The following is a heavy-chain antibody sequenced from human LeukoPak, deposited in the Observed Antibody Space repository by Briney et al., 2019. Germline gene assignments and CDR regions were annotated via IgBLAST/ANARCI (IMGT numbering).Heavy chain of an antibody. Sequence: GASVKVSCKASGGTFSSYAISWVRQAPGQGLEWMGGIIPIFGTANYAQKFQGRVTITADESTSTAYMELSSLRSEDTAVYYCARDAQDGSVRGVYFDYWGQGTPVTVSS. CDR2: IIPIFGTA. V-gene: IGHV1-69*13. J-gene: IGHJ4*02. D-gene: IGHD3-10*01. CDR3: ARDAQDGSVRGVYFDY. CDR1: GGTFSSYA.